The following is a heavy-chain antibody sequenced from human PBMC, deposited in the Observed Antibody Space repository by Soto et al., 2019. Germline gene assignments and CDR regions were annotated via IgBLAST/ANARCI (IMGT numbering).Heavy chain of an antibody. J-gene: IGHJ3*02. CDR2: ISGSGGST. D-gene: IGHD1-26*01. CDR1: GFTFSSYA. V-gene: IGHV3-23*01. CDR3: AKDATRGRPPRVILDI. Sequence: GGSLKLSCAASGFTFSSYAMSWVRQAPGKGLEWVSAISGSGGSTYYADSVKGRFTISRDNSKNTLYLQMNSLRADDTAVYYCAKDATRGRPPRVILDIWGQGKMVT.